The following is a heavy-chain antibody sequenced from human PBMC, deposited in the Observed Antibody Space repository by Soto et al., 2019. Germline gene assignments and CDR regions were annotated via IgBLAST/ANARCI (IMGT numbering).Heavy chain of an antibody. CDR1: GGTFSSYA. V-gene: IGHV1-69*12. CDR3: ARDRLNDYYDSSGYYH. Sequence: QVQLVQSGAEVKKPGSSVKVSCKASGGTFSSYAISWVRQAPGQGLEWMGGIIPIFGTANYAQKFQGRVTITADESTSTSYMELSSLRSEDTAVYYCARDRLNDYYDSSGYYHWGQGTLVTVSS. D-gene: IGHD3-22*01. CDR2: IIPIFGTA. J-gene: IGHJ4*02.